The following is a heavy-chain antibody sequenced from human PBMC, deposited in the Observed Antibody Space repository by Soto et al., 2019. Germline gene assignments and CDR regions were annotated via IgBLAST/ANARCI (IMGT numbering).Heavy chain of an antibody. CDR2: INPNSGGT. D-gene: IGHD6-6*01. CDR3: ARGEEYTPRRLDY. Sequence: ASVKVSCKASGYTFTGYYMHWVRQAPGQGLEWMGWINPNSGGTNYAQKFQGRVTMTRDTSISTAYMELSRLRSDDTAVYYCARGEEYTPRRLDYWGQGTQVTVSS. V-gene: IGHV1-2*02. CDR1: GYTFTGYY. J-gene: IGHJ4*02.